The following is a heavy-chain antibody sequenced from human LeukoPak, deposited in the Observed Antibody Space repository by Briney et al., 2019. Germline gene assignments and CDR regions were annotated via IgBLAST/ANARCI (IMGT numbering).Heavy chain of an antibody. D-gene: IGHD3-22*01. CDR2: ISGSSGII. J-gene: IGHJ4*02. CDR3: AKPSSGYYHHFDY. CDR1: GFTFNTYT. V-gene: IGHV3-48*01. Sequence: PGGSLRLSCAASGFTFNTYTMNWVRQAPGKGLEWVSYISGSSGIIDYADSVRGRFTISRDNAKNSLYLQMNSLRAEDTAVYYCAKPSSGYYHHFDYWGQGTLVTVSS.